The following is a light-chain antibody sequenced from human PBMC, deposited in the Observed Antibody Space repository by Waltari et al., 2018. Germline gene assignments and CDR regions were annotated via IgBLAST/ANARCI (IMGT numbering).Light chain of an antibody. Sequence: EIVLTQSPGTLSLSPGERATLSCRASRSVSSNYLAWYQQKPGQAPRPLIYDAVNRAAGIADRFSGSGSGTDFTLTISRLEPEDFVVFYCQQYGTSPVTFGGGTKVEIK. CDR1: RSVSSNY. CDR3: QQYGTSPVT. J-gene: IGKJ4*01. CDR2: DAV. V-gene: IGKV3-20*01.